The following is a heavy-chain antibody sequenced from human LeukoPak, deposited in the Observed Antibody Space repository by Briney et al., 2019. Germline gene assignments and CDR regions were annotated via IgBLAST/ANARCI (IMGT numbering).Heavy chain of an antibody. CDR2: VFYSGST. CDR3: ARGDAAAGAYYFDY. D-gene: IGHD6-13*01. V-gene: IGHV4-39*01. CDR1: GGSVSSSSYH. J-gene: IGHJ4*02. Sequence: SETLSLTCTVSGGSVSSSSYHWGWIRQPPGKGLEWIGSVFYSGSTYYNPSLKSRVTMSVDTSKNQFSLKLSSVIAADTAVYYCARGDAAAGAYYFDYWGQGTLVTVSS.